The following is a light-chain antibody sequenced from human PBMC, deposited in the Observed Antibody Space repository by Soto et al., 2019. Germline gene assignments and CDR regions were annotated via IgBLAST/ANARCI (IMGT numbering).Light chain of an antibody. CDR2: DAS. CDR1: QSISSW. CDR3: QQYNSYSWT. Sequence: DIHMTQSPSTLSAPVGDRVTITCRASQSISSWLAWYQQKPGKAPKLLIYDASSLESGVPSRFSGSGSGTEFTLTISSLQPDDFATYYCQQYNSYSWTFGQGTKVDIK. V-gene: IGKV1-5*01. J-gene: IGKJ1*01.